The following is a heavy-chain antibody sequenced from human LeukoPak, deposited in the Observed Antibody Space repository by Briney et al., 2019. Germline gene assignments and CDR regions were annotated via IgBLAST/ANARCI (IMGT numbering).Heavy chain of an antibody. J-gene: IGHJ4*02. Sequence: PSETLSLTCTVSGGSISSSSYHWGWIRQPPGKGLEWIGSIFYSGNTYYNASLKSRVTISVDTSKNHFSLKLSSVTSADTAVYYCARRSSGGGLFDYWGQGTLVTVSS. V-gene: IGHV4-39*02. CDR1: GGSISSSSYH. CDR2: IFYSGNT. D-gene: IGHD6-19*01. CDR3: ARRSSGGGLFDY.